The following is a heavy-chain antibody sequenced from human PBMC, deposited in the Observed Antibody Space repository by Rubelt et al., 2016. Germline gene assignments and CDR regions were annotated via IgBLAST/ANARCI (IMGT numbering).Heavy chain of an antibody. D-gene: IGHD6-13*01. CDR1: GYTFTSYG. Sequence: QVQLVQSGAEVKKPGASVKVSRKASGYTFTSYGISWVRQAPGQGLDWMGWISAYNVNTNYAPKLQCRPGVRTETSASTAYLELTSVRWDGTGVYCGAGDTRYSRSSSHDYWGQGTLVTVS. CDR3: AGDTRYSRSSSHDY. CDR2: ISAYNVNT. V-gene: IGHV1-18*01. J-gene: IGHJ4*02.